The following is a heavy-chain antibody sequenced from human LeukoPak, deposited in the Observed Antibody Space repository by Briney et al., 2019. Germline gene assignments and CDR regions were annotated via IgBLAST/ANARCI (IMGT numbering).Heavy chain of an antibody. CDR1: GGSIRSYY. Sequence: SETLSLTCTVSGGSIRSYYWSWIRQPAGKGLEWIGRIYTSGSTNYNPSLKSRVTMSVDTSKNQFSLKLSSVTAADTAVYYCARAGRGYSYGYYWFDPWGQGTLVTVYS. CDR2: IYTSGST. CDR3: ARAGRGYSYGYYWFDP. V-gene: IGHV4-4*07. D-gene: IGHD5-18*01. J-gene: IGHJ5*02.